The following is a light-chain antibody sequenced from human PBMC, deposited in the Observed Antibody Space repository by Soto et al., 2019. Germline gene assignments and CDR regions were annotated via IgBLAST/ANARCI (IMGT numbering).Light chain of an antibody. CDR2: DVS. Sequence: EIVLTQSPATLSLSPGERATLSCRASQSISSHLAWYQQKPGQAPRLLMYDVSNRATDIPARFSGSGSGTDFTLTISSLEPEDCAVYYCQQRPNWPLTFGGGTKVEIK. CDR3: QQRPNWPLT. J-gene: IGKJ4*01. V-gene: IGKV3-11*01. CDR1: QSISSH.